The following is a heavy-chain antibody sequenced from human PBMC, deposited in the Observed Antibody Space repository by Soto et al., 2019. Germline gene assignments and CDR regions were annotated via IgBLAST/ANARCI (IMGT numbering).Heavy chain of an antibody. D-gene: IGHD2-2*01. V-gene: IGHV1-69*13. CDR1: GGTFSSYA. CDR2: IIPIFSTA. J-gene: IGHJ6*02. CDR3: ARLGCSSTSCGDYYYGMDV. Sequence: GASVKVSCKASGGTFSSYAISWVRQAPGQGLEWMGGIIPIFSTANYAQKFQGRVTITADESTSTAYMELSSLRSEDTAVYYCARLGCSSTSCGDYYYGMDVWGQGTTVTVSS.